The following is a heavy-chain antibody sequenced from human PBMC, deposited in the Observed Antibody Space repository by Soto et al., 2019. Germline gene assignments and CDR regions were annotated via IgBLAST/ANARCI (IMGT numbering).Heavy chain of an antibody. J-gene: IGHJ4*02. D-gene: IGHD3-22*01. CDR2: IIPIFGTA. Sequence: SVKVSCKASGGTYSRYAISWVRQAPGQGLEWMGGIIPIFGTANYAQKFQGRVTITADESTSTAYMELSSLRSEDTAVYYCARPNDSSGYYWALDYWGQGTLVTVSS. CDR3: ARPNDSSGYYWALDY. V-gene: IGHV1-69*13. CDR1: GGTYSRYA.